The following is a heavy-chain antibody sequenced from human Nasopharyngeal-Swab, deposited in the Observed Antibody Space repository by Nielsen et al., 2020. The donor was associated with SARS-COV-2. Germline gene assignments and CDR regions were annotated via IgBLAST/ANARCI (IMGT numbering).Heavy chain of an antibody. V-gene: IGHV1-3*01. CDR2: INAGNGNT. Sequence: ASVKVSCKASGYTFTSYAMHWVRQAPRQRLEWMGWINAGNGNTKYSQKFQGRVTITRDTSASTAYMELSSPRSEDTAVYYCARDSGSYYLDYWGQGTLVTVSS. J-gene: IGHJ4*02. CDR1: GYTFTSYA. CDR3: ARDSGSYYLDY. D-gene: IGHD1-26*01.